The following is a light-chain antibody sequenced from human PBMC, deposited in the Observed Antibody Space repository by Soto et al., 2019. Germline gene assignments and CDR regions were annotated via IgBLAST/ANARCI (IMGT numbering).Light chain of an antibody. V-gene: IGLV2-14*01. CDR3: TSYTSSSTLV. CDR1: SNDVGGYNF. CDR2: DVS. J-gene: IGLJ3*02. Sequence: QSALTQPASVSGSPGQSITISCTGTSNDVGGYNFVSWYQQHPGKAPKLMIYDVSNRPSGVSNRFSGSKSGNTASLTISGLLAEDEADYYCTSYTSSSTLVFGGGTMLTVL.